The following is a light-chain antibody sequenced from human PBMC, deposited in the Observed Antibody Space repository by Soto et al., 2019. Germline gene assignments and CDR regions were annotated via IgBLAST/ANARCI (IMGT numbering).Light chain of an antibody. CDR2: GAS. CDR1: QSVSSSY. V-gene: IGKV3-20*01. CDR3: QQYGRSSLT. Sequence: EIVLMQTAGTLYLSPRERATLSCKASQSVSSSYLAWYQQKPGQAPRLLIYGASSRATGIPDRFSGSGSGTDFTLTISRLEPEDFAVYYCQQYGRSSLTFWGWMKVDIK. J-gene: IGKJ4*01.